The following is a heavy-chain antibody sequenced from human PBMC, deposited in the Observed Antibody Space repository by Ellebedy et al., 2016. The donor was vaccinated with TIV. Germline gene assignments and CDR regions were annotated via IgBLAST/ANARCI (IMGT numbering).Heavy chain of an antibody. CDR2: FNPEDGET. J-gene: IGHJ4*02. D-gene: IGHD1-26*01. V-gene: IGHV1-24*01. CDR3: TIEKVGLRTTTHAFDL. Sequence: AASVKVSCKVSGYTLTDLSLHWVRQPPGKGLEWMGGFNPEDGETIYQQSFQGRVTMTEDTSTDTAYLVFSSLKSDDTAVYYCTIEKVGLRTTTHAFDLWGPGTPVTVSA. CDR1: GYTLTDLS.